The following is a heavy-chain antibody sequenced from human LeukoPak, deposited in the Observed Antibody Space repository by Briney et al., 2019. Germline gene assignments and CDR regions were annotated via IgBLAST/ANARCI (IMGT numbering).Heavy chain of an antibody. CDR2: IYYSGST. V-gene: IGHV4-59*12. CDR1: GYSISNGYY. J-gene: IGHJ5*02. D-gene: IGHD1-26*01. CDR3: VRESSGSYSWFDP. Sequence: SETLSLTCTVSGYSISNGYYWSWIRQPPGKGLEWIGYIYYSGSTNYNPSLKSRVTISVDTPRNQFSLRLSSVTAADTAMYYCVRESSGSYSWFDPWGQGTLVTVSS.